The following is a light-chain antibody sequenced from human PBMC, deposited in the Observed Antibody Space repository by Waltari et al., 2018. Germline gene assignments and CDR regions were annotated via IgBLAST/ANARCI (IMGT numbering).Light chain of an antibody. V-gene: IGLV2-11*01. CDR1: RSAIGGHNA. Sequence: QSALTQPRSVSGSPGQSVTLSCTRTRSAIGGHNAFSWYQQHPGKAPKVMIYDVSKRPSGVPDRFSGSKSDSTASLTISGLQADDEADYYCCAYAGSYILLFGGGTKLTVL. CDR3: CAYAGSYILL. J-gene: IGLJ3*02. CDR2: DVS.